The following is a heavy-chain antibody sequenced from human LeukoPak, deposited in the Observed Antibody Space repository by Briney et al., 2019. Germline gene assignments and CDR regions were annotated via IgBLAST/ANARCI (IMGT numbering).Heavy chain of an antibody. CDR3: AKDDGVVVVAATPPYYGMDV. D-gene: IGHD2-15*01. V-gene: IGHV3-23*01. CDR1: GFTFSSYA. Sequence: PGGSLRLSCAASGFTFSSYAMSWVRQAPGKGLEWVSAISGSGGSTYYADSVKGRFTISRDNSKNTLYLQMNSLRAEDTAVYYCAKDDGVVVVAATPPYYGMDVWGQGTTVTVSS. CDR2: ISGSGGST. J-gene: IGHJ6*02.